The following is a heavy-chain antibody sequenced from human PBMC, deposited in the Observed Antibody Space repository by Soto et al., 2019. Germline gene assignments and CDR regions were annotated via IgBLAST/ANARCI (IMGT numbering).Heavy chain of an antibody. J-gene: IGHJ4*02. CDR3: ARVYSRSSSRPDY. V-gene: IGHV1-46*01. Sequence: ASVKVSCKASGCTFTSYYMHWVRQAPGQGLEWMGIINPSGGSTSYAQKFQGRVTMTRGXXXXXVXMXLXXXXSGXTAVYYCARVYSRSSSRPDYWGQGTLDTVSS. CDR2: INPSGGST. D-gene: IGHD6-6*01. CDR1: GCTFTSYY.